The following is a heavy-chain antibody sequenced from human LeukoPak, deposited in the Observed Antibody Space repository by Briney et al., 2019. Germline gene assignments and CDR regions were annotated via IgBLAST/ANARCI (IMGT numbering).Heavy chain of an antibody. CDR3: ARMQPLYYFDY. D-gene: IGHD2/OR15-2a*01. CDR1: GGSISSSGYY. CDR2: INHSGST. Sequence: PSETLSLTCTVSGGSISSSGYYWSWIRQPPGKGLEWIGEINHSGSTNYNPSLKSRVTISVDTSKNQFSLKLSSVTAADTAVYYCARMQPLYYFDYWGQGTLVTVSS. J-gene: IGHJ4*02. V-gene: IGHV4-39*07.